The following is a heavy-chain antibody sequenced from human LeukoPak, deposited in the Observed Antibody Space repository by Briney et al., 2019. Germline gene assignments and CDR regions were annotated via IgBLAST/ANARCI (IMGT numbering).Heavy chain of an antibody. CDR3: ARVIQRINFDY. CDR1: GYSISSCYY. D-gene: IGHD2-21*01. V-gene: IGHV4-38-2*01. CDR2: IYHSGST. Sequence: SETLSLTCAVSGYSISSCYYWGLIRQPPGKGLEWIGSIYHSGSTYYNPSLKNRVTISVDTSKNQFSLKLSSATAADTAVYYCARVIQRINFDYWGQGTLVTVSS. J-gene: IGHJ4*02.